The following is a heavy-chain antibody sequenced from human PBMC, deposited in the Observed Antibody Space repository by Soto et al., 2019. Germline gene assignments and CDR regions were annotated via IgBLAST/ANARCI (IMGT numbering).Heavy chain of an antibody. CDR1: GVTFSSYA. Sequence: QVQLVQSGAEVKKPGSSVKVSCKASGVTFSSYAISWVRPAPGQGLEWMGGIIPIFGTANYAQKFQGRVTIPAHEATSTAYMELSSLRSEDTAVYYCAGFALANDYYYYYGMDVWGQGTTVTVSS. CDR2: IIPIFGTA. CDR3: AGFALANDYYYYYGMDV. V-gene: IGHV1-69*01. J-gene: IGHJ6*02.